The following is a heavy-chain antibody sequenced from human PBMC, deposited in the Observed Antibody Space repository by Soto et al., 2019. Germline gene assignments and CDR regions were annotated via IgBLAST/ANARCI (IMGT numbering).Heavy chain of an antibody. V-gene: IGHV4-59*01. J-gene: IGHJ6*03. D-gene: IGHD2-8*01. CDR1: GGSINNYY. Sequence: SETLSLTCSVSGGSINNYYWSWIRQPPGKGLEWIGYIHNNGDASYSPSLKSRVTISRDTSKNQFSLKLSSVTAADTAVYYCARALPWAYCTNGVCKNYYYYYMDVWGKGTTVTVSS. CDR3: ARALPWAYCTNGVCKNYYYYYMDV. CDR2: IHNNGDA.